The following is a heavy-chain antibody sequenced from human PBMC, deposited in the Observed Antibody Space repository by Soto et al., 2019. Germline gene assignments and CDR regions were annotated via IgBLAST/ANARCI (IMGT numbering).Heavy chain of an antibody. D-gene: IGHD6-13*01. CDR3: ARALSSAAGLYFDF. Sequence: PSETLSLTCTVSGDSIRSYYWSWPRQTAGKGMEWIGRIHTTENTNYNPSLKSRVTMSIDTSKNQFSLKLSSLTAADTAVYYCARALSSAAGLYFDFWGQGTRVTVSS. CDR2: IHTTENT. CDR1: GDSIRSYY. J-gene: IGHJ4*02. V-gene: IGHV4-4*07.